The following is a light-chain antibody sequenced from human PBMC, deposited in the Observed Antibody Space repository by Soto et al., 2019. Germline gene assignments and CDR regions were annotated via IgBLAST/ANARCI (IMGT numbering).Light chain of an antibody. V-gene: IGLV2-14*01. CDR3: SSFTTSTHVV. Sequence: QSVLTQPASVSGSPGQSITMSCTGTSSDVGGYNYVSWYQLHPGKAPKLMIYDVSNRPSGVSNRFSGSKSGNTASLTISGLQAEDEADYYCSSFTTSTHVVFGGGTKVTVL. J-gene: IGLJ2*01. CDR1: SSDVGGYNY. CDR2: DVS.